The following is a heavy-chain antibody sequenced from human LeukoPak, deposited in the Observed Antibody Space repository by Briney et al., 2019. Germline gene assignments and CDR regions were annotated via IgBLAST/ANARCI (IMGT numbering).Heavy chain of an antibody. CDR3: ARDSTRTRGFDY. CDR2: INGGNVKT. J-gene: IGHJ4*02. V-gene: IGHV1-3*01. CDR1: GYTFTSYA. Sequence: ASVKVSCKASGYTFTSYAMHWVRQASGQRLEWMGWINGGNVKTKYSQNFQGRVTITRDTSASTGYMELSSLRSEDTAVYYCARDSTRTRGFDYWGQGTLVTVSS.